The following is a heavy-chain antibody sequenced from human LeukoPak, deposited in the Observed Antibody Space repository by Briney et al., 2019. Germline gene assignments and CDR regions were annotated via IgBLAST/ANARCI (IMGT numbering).Heavy chain of an antibody. J-gene: IGHJ4*02. CDR2: ISGNAGST. V-gene: IGHV3-23*01. CDR1: GFTLSSYA. CDR3: ARDLYSSSWYRVPFY. D-gene: IGHD6-13*01. Sequence: GGSLRLSCAASGFTLSSYAMSWVRQAPGKGLEWVSLISGNAGSTYYADSVKGRFTISRDITKNTLYLQMNSLRAEDTAVYYCARDLYSSSWYRVPFYWGQGTLVTVSS.